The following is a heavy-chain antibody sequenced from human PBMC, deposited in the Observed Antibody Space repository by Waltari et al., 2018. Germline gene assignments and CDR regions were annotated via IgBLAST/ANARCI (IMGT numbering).Heavy chain of an antibody. Sequence: EVQLVESGGGLVQPGGSLRLSCAASGFTVSRTYMSWVRQAPGKGLEWVSVIYSGGSTYYADSVKGRFTISRDNSKNTLYLQMNSLRAEDTAVYYCARGDRIAAAGFWFDPWGQGTLVTVSS. J-gene: IGHJ5*02. CDR1: GFTVSRTY. D-gene: IGHD6-13*01. CDR2: IYSGGST. CDR3: ARGDRIAAAGFWFDP. V-gene: IGHV3-66*02.